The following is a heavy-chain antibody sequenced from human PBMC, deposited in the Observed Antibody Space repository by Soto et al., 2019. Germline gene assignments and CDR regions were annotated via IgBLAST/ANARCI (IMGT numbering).Heavy chain of an antibody. V-gene: IGHV1-18*01. Sequence: ASVKVSCKASGYTFTSYGISWVRQAPGQGLEWMGWISDYNGNTNYAQKLQGRVTMTTDTATSTAYMELRSLRSDDTAVYYCARVLGYGDSYTIYAFDIWGQGTMVTVSS. CDR2: ISDYNGNT. CDR1: GYTFTSYG. CDR3: ARVLGYGDSYTIYAFDI. D-gene: IGHD4-17*01. J-gene: IGHJ3*02.